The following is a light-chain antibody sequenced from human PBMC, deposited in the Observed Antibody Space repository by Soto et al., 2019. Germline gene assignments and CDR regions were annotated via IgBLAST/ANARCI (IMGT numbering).Light chain of an antibody. J-gene: IGKJ4*01. V-gene: IGKV3-11*01. CDR3: QQRRNWPPLT. Sequence: PGARATLSCRASQSVGTYLIWYQQKPGQAPRLLIYDASIRATGIPARFSGSGSGTDFTLTISSLEPEDFAVYYCQQRRNWPPLTFGGGTKVEI. CDR1: QSVGTY. CDR2: DAS.